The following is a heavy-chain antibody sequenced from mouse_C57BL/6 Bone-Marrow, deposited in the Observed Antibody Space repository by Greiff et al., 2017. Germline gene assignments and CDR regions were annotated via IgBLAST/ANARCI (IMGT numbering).Heavy chain of an antibody. J-gene: IGHJ3*01. CDR3: TSAPTRYYAMDY. D-gene: IGHD1-1*02. Sequence: EVKVVESGAELVRPGASVKLSCTASGFNIKDDYMHWVKQRPEQGLEWIGWIDPENGDTEYASKFQGKATITADTSSNTAYLQLSSLTSEDTAVYYCTSAPTRYYAMDYWGQGTLVTVSA. CDR1: GFNIKDDY. V-gene: IGHV14-4*01. CDR2: IDPENGDT.